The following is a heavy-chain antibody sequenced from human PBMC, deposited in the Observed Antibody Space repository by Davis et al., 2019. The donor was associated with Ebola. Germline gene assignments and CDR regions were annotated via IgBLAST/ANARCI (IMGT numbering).Heavy chain of an antibody. Sequence: SLKISCTASGFSFATYGMHWVRQAPGKGLEWVASMSFHERHTAYIDSVKGRFTVSRDNSKNTLYLQMNSLRPEDTALYFCAKEYCPDSGPYCTYFAVWGQGTQVTVSS. J-gene: IGHJ4*02. D-gene: IGHD3-10*01. CDR2: MSFHERHT. V-gene: IGHV3-30*18. CDR3: AKEYCPDSGPYCTYFAV. CDR1: GFSFATYG.